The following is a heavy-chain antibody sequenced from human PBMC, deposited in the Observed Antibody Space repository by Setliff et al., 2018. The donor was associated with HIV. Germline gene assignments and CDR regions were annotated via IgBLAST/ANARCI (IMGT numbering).Heavy chain of an antibody. CDR2: IYISGNT. V-gene: IGHV4-4*09. J-gene: IGHJ6*02. Sequence: TLSLTCTVSGDSINKYYWSWIRQPPGKGLEWIGYIYISGNTMYNPSLKSRVTMSLDTPKNQVSLKLTSVTAADTAVYYCARRSIVGSTRGYYYYALDVWGQGTTVTV. CDR1: GDSINKYY. CDR3: ARRSIVGSTRGYYYYALDV. D-gene: IGHD2-21*01.